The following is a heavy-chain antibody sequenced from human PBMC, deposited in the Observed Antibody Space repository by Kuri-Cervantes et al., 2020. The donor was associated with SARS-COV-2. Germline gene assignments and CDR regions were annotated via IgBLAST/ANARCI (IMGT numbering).Heavy chain of an antibody. V-gene: IGHV3-21*01. J-gene: IGHJ4*02. Sequence: GKSPKISFAASGFTFSSYAMHWVRQAPGKGLQWVASISSSGSYIHYAASVRGRFTISRDNAKDSVYLQMNSLRADDTAVYYCAKLGLWTGVHNGKFDFWGQGTLVTVSS. CDR3: AKLGLWTGVHNGKFDF. CDR2: ISSSGSYI. CDR1: GFTFSSYA. D-gene: IGHD3/OR15-3a*01.